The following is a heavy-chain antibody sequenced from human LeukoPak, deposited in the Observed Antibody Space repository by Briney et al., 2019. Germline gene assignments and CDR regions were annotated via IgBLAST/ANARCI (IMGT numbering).Heavy chain of an antibody. V-gene: IGHV3-30*02. J-gene: IGHJ6*01. Sequence: PGGSLRLSCAASGFTFSSYGMHWVRQAPGKGLEWVALISYDGSSEYYAGSVKGRFTISRDNSKITVYLQMNSLKAEDTAVYYCAKELYNYGDYGAEGLDVGGQGTTVTVSA. CDR1: GFTFSSYG. CDR3: AKELYNYGDYGAEGLDV. CDR2: ISYDGSSE. D-gene: IGHD4-17*01.